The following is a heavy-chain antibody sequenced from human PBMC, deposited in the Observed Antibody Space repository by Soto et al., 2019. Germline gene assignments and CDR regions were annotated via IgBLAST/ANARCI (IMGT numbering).Heavy chain of an antibody. Sequence: ASVKVSCKASGYTFTSYDINWVRQATGQGFEWMGWMNPNSGNTDYAQKFQGRVTMTRNTSISTAYMELSSLRSEDTAVYYCARVPYDYDFWSGYMDVWGQGTTVTVSS. CDR3: ARVPYDYDFWSGYMDV. V-gene: IGHV1-8*01. CDR2: MNPNSGNT. D-gene: IGHD3-3*01. J-gene: IGHJ6*02. CDR1: GYTFTSYD.